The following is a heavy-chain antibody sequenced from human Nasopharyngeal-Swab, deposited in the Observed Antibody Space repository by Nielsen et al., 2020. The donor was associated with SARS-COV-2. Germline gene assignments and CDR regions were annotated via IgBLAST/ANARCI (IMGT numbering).Heavy chain of an antibody. D-gene: IGHD5-24*01. CDR3: AKGGGYNLGDY. Sequence: GEFLKISCAASGFNFNTYAMSWVRQAPGKGLEWVSVINDRGDDTYYADSVKGRFTISRENSKDTLYLQMDSLRHEDTAVYYCAKGGGYNLGDYWGQGSLVTVSS. J-gene: IGHJ4*02. CDR1: GFNFNTYA. CDR2: INDRGDDT. V-gene: IGHV3-23*01.